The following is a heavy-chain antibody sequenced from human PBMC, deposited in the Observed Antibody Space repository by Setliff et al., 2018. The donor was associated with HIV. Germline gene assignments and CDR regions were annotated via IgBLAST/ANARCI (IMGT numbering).Heavy chain of an antibody. CDR3: AKEGPLAGGPEGYYMEV. J-gene: IGHJ6*03. D-gene: IGHD2-15*01. V-gene: IGHV5-51*01. CDR1: GYSFTTYW. Sequence: GESLKISCKGSGYSFTTYWIGWVRQMPGKGLEWMGIIYPGDSDTRYSPSFQGQVTISADKSISTAYLQWSSLKASDTAVYYCAKEGPLAGGPEGYYMEVWGKGTTVTVSS. CDR2: IYPGDSDT.